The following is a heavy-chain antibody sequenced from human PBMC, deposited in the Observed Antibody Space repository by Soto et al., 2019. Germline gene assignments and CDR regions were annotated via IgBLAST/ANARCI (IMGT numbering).Heavy chain of an antibody. Sequence: QLQLQESGSGLVKPSQTLSLTCAVSGGSISSGHYSWCWIRQPPGKGLEWIGYIYHSGSTYYNPSLKSRVTISVERSKTQLSLNLSSVTAADTAVYYCARGEYGANSLDYWGQGTLVTVSS. D-gene: IGHD2-8*01. CDR3: ARGEYGANSLDY. CDR1: GGSISSGHYS. J-gene: IGHJ4*02. V-gene: IGHV4-30-2*01. CDR2: IYHSGST.